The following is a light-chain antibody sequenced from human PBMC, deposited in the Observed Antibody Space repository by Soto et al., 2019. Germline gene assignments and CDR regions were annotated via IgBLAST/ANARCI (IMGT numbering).Light chain of an antibody. V-gene: IGKV1-27*01. CDR1: QAISNY. J-gene: IGKJ4*01. CDR3: QKYNSVPLT. Sequence: DIQMTQSPSSLSSSVGDRVTITCRASQAISNYLAWYQQKTGKAPTLLIHAASTLQSGVSSRFSGSGSGTDFTLTIGSLQPEDVATYYCQKYNSVPLTFGGGTKVEIK. CDR2: AAS.